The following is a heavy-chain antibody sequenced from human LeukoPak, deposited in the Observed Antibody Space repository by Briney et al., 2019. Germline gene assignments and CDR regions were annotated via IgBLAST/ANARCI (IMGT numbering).Heavy chain of an antibody. CDR2: IYYSGGN. CDR1: GGSISSSGYY. D-gene: IGHD3-10*01. V-gene: IGHV4-39*07. J-gene: IGHJ4*02. Sequence: SETLSLTCTVSGGSISSSGYYWGWIRQPPGKGLEWIGSIYYSGGNYYNPSLNSRVTISVDTSKNQFSLRLSSVTAADTAVYYCARVVGSGSYWGPYYFDYWGQGTLVTVSS. CDR3: ARVVGSGSYWGPYYFDY.